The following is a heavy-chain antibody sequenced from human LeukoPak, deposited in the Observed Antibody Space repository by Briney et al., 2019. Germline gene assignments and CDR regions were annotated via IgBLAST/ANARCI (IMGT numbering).Heavy chain of an antibody. CDR3: ARRSPGGAADY. D-gene: IGHD1-26*01. V-gene: IGHV4-59*08. J-gene: IGHJ4*02. CDR1: GGPISSYF. Sequence: SETLSLTCTGSGGPISSYFWSWIRQPPGKGLEWIGYIYYSGSTNYNPSLKSRVTMSVDTSKNQFSLKLSSVTAADTAVYYCARRSPGGAADYWGQGTRVTVSS. CDR2: IYYSGST.